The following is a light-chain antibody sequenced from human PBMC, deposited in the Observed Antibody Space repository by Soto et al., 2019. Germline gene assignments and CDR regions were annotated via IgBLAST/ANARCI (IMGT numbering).Light chain of an antibody. CDR2: EVR. J-gene: IGLJ1*01. V-gene: IGLV2-14*01. CDR1: SSDVGGYNY. CDR3: SSYTISSTYV. Sequence: QSVLTQPASVSGSPGQSITISCTGTSSDVGGYNYVSWYQLHPGKAPKLMIYEVRDRPSGVSNRFSGSKSGNTASLSISGLQAEDEADYYCSSYTISSTYVFGTGTKLTVL.